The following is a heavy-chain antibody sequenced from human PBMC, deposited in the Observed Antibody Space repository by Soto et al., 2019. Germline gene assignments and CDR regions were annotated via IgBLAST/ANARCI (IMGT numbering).Heavy chain of an antibody. CDR1: GGSISSGGYS. CDR2: IYHSGST. V-gene: IGHV4-30-2*01. CDR3: ATAPGPY. Sequence: SETLSLTCAVSGGSISSGGYSWSWIRQPPGKGLEWIGYIYHSGSTYYSPSLKSRVTISVDRSKNQFSLKLSSVTAADTAVYYCATAPGPYWGQGTLVTVS. J-gene: IGHJ4*02.